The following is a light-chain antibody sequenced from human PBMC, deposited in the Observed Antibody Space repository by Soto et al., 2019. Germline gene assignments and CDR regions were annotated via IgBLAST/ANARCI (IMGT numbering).Light chain of an antibody. CDR2: EAS. CDR3: QQYYSYPWT. J-gene: IGKJ1*01. V-gene: IGKV1-5*03. CDR1: QNINSW. Sequence: DIHMTQSPSTLSASVGDRVTITCRASQNINSWLAWYQQKPGKAPKLLIYEASSLEKGVPARFGGSGSGTDFTLTISCLQSEDFATYYCQQYYSYPWTFGQGTKVDIK.